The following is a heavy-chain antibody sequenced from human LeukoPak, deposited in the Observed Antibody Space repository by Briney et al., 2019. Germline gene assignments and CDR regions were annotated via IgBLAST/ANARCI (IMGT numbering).Heavy chain of an antibody. CDR1: GGTFSSYA. CDR3: ARGGGIAAAGTDYFDY. D-gene: IGHD6-13*01. Sequence: SVKVSCKASGGTFSSYAISWVRQAPGQGLEWMGRIIPIFGIANYAQKFQGRVTITADKSTSTAYMELSSLRSEDTAVYYCARGGGIAAAGTDYFDYWGQGTLVTVSP. J-gene: IGHJ4*02. CDR2: IIPIFGIA. V-gene: IGHV1-69*04.